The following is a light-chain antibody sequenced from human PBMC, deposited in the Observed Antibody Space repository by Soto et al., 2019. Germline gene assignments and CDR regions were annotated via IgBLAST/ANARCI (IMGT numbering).Light chain of an antibody. V-gene: IGLV4-69*01. CDR3: QTWGNAIQV. Sequence: QLVLTQSPSASASLGASVKLTGTLSSGHSSYAIAWHQQQPEKRPRYLMKLNSDGSHSKVDGIPDRFSGSSSGAERYLTISSLQSEDEDDYYCQTWGNAIQVFGGGTKLTVL. CDR1: SGHSSYA. J-gene: IGLJ3*02. CDR2: LNSDGSH.